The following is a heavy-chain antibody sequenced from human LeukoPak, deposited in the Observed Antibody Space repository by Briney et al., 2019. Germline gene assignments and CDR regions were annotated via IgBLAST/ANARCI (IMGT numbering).Heavy chain of an antibody. CDR2: ISYDGSNK. CDR3: ARSTQTYDSSGYSAVEAFDI. V-gene: IGHV3-30-3*01. J-gene: IGHJ3*02. Sequence: GRSLRLSCAASGFTFSSYAMHWVRQAPGKGLEWVAVISYDGSNKYYADSVKGRFTISRDNSKNTLYLQMNSLRAEDTAVYYCARSTQTYDSSGYSAVEAFDIWGQGTMVTVSS. CDR1: GFTFSSYA. D-gene: IGHD3-22*01.